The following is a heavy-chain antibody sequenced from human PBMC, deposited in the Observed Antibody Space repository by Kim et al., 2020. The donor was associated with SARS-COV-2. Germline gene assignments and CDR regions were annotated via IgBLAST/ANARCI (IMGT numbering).Heavy chain of an antibody. V-gene: IGHV3-7*03. D-gene: IGHD3-9*01. CDR3: ARTLTGTTESFEY. CDR1: GFTFGSYW. CDR2: IKQDGTQQ. Sequence: GGSLRLSCAASGFTFGSYWMTWVRQAPGKGLEWVANIKQDGTQQYYVDSVRGRFTVSRDGANMYLQMNSLRAEDTAVYYCARTLTGTTESFEYWGRGTLV. J-gene: IGHJ1*01.